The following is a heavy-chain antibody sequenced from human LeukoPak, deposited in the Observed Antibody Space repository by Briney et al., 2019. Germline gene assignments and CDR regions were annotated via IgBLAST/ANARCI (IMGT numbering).Heavy chain of an antibody. CDR1: GFTFSSYG. Sequence: GRSLRLSCAASGFTFSSYGMHWVRQAPGKGLEWVAGISYDESNKYYAESVKGRFTISRDNSKNTLFLQMNSLRAEDTAVYYCAKVRTPYSNSWPFDYWGQGTLVTVSS. CDR3: AKVRTPYSNSWPFDY. CDR2: ISYDESNK. D-gene: IGHD6-13*01. J-gene: IGHJ4*02. V-gene: IGHV3-30*18.